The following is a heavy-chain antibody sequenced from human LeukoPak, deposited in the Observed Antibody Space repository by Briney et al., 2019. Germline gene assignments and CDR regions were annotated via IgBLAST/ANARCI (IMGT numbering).Heavy chain of an antibody. CDR2: IYHSGST. J-gene: IGHJ4*02. CDR3: ARVLPNYYDRGGGDY. CDR1: GYSISSGYY. Sequence: PSETLSLTCTVSGYSISSGYYWGWIRQPPGKGLEWTGSIYHSGSTYYNPSLKSRVTISVDTSKNQFSLKLSSVTAADTAVYYCARVLPNYYDRGGGDYWGQGTLVTVSS. V-gene: IGHV4-38-2*02. D-gene: IGHD3-22*01.